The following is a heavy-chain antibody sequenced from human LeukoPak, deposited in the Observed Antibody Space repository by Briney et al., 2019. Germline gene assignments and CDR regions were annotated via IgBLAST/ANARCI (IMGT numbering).Heavy chain of an antibody. CDR1: GFTFDVYA. CDR3: AKAEGGWESLPSDY. J-gene: IGHJ4*02. V-gene: IGHV3-9*01. CDR2: NCWNSGNI. Sequence: GGSLRLSCAASGFTFDVYAMRWVRQAPGKGVGRGSGNCWNSGNIGYADSGKGQFNNSRDNAKNSLYMQMNSLRREDTALYYCAKAEGGWESLPSDYWGQGTLVTVSS. D-gene: IGHD1-26*01.